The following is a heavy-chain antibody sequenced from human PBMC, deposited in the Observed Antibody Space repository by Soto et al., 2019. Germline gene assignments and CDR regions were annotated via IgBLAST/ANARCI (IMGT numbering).Heavy chain of an antibody. J-gene: IGHJ4*02. CDR1: GFTFSSYA. Sequence: GGSLRLSCAASGFTFSSYAMSWVRQAPGKGLEWVSAISGSGGSTYYADSVKGRFTISRDNSKNTLYLQMNSLGAEDTAVYYCAKDLGFPMKVVVTYDYWGQGTLVTVSS. CDR3: AKDLGFPMKVVVTYDY. D-gene: IGHD3-22*01. CDR2: ISGSGGST. V-gene: IGHV3-23*01.